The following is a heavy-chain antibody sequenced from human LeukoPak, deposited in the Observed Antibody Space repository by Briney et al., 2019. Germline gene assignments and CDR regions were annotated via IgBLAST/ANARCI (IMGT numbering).Heavy chain of an antibody. CDR1: GFTVSSYY. D-gene: IGHD6-19*01. CDR3: AKEGGSGWFDY. Sequence: GGSLRLSCAASGFTVSSYYMTWVRQTPGKGLEWVSTISGSGGSAYYADSVKGRFTISSDNSRNTLYLQMNSLRAEDTAVYYCAKEGGSGWFDYWGLGTLVTVSS. CDR2: ISGSGGSA. J-gene: IGHJ4*02. V-gene: IGHV3-23*01.